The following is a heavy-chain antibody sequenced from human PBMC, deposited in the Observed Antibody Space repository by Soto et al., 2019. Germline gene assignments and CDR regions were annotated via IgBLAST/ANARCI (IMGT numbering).Heavy chain of an antibody. CDR2: ITYDGSNK. CDR1: GFTFSSYA. J-gene: IGHJ4*02. Sequence: GGSLRLSCAASGFTFSSYAMHWVRQAPGKGLEWVAVITYDGSNKYYTDSVKGRFTISRDNAKNTLYLQMNSLRAEDTAVYYSARGTFGPDYWGQGTLVTVSS. V-gene: IGHV3-30-3*01. CDR3: ARGTFGPDY. D-gene: IGHD3-3*01.